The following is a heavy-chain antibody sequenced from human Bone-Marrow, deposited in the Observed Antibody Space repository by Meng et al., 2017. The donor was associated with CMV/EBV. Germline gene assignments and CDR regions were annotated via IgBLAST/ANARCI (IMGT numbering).Heavy chain of an antibody. D-gene: IGHD6-19*01. CDR3: TTDLGRSSAWWNDY. CDR2: VRSKPDGETT. J-gene: IGHJ4*02. CDR1: GFTFSRSW. Sequence: SGFTFSRSWLSWFRQAQGKGLEWVGRVRSKPDGETTDYAAPVKGRFTISRDDSKNTLYLQMNSLKTEDTAVYYCTTDLGRSSAWWNDYWGQGTLVTVSS. V-gene: IGHV3-15*01.